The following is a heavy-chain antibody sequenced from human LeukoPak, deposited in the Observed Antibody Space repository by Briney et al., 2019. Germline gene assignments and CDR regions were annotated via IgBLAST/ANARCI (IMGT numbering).Heavy chain of an antibody. Sequence: GESLKTSCKGFGYNFTIYWIGWVRQMPGKGLEWMGIIYPGDSDTRYNPSFQGQVTISADKSISTAYLQWSSLKASDTAMYYCAIPGGGYNYASLDYWGQGTLVTVSS. D-gene: IGHD5-18*01. V-gene: IGHV5-51*01. J-gene: IGHJ4*02. CDR2: IYPGDSDT. CDR1: GYNFTIYW. CDR3: AIPGGGYNYASLDY.